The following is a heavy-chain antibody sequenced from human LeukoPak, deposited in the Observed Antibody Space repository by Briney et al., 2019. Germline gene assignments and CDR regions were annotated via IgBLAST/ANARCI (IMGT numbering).Heavy chain of an antibody. CDR3: ARAIPAAIDNSCWFDP. J-gene: IGHJ5*02. CDR2: ISAYNGNT. Sequence: EASVKVSCKASGYTFTSYGISWVRQAPGQGLEWMGCISAYNGNTNYAQKLQGRVTMTTDTSTSTAYMELRSLRSDDTAVYYCARAIPAAIDNSCWFDPWGQGTLVTVSS. CDR1: GYTFTSYG. V-gene: IGHV1-18*01. D-gene: IGHD2-2*01.